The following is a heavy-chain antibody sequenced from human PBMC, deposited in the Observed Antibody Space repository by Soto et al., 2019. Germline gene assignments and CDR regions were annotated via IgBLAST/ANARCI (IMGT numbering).Heavy chain of an antibody. J-gene: IGHJ4*02. CDR1: GGSFCGYY. CDR2: INHSGST. V-gene: IGHV4-34*01. Sequence: PSETLSLTCAVYGGSFCGYYWSWIRQPPGKGLEWIGEINHSGSTNYNPSLKSRVTISVDTSKNQFSLKLSSVTAADTAVYYCARTYYDILTGYYSDYWGQGTLVTVSS. D-gene: IGHD3-9*01. CDR3: ARTYYDILTGYYSDY.